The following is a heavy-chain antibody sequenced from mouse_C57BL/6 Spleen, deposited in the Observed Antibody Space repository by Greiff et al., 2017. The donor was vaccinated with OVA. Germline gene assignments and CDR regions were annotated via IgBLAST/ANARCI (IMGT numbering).Heavy chain of an antibody. CDR1: GFTFSDYG. Sequence: EVQRVESGGGLVKPGGSLKLSCAASGFTFSDYGMHWVRQAPERGLEWVAYISSGSSTLYYADTVKGRFTISRDNAKNTLFRQMTSLGSEDTAMYYGAGVGLDYWGKGTTLTVAS. CDR2: ISSGSSTL. V-gene: IGHV5-17*01. CDR3: AGVGLDY. J-gene: IGHJ2*01. D-gene: IGHD4-1*01.